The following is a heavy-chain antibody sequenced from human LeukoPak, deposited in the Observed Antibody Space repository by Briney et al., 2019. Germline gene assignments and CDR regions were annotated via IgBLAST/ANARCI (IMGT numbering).Heavy chain of an antibody. Sequence: KFQGRVTITADESTSTAYMELSSLRSEDTAVYYCARPTVITPYYYGMDVWGQGTTVTVSS. CDR3: ARPTVITPYYYGMDV. J-gene: IGHJ6*02. D-gene: IGHD4-17*01. V-gene: IGHV1-69*01.